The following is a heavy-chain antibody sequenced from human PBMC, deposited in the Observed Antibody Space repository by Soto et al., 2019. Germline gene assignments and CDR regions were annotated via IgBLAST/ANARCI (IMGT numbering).Heavy chain of an antibody. V-gene: IGHV3-23*01. CDR3: ARRSSSWYFDY. CDR1: GFTFSSYA. J-gene: IGHJ4*02. D-gene: IGHD6-13*01. Sequence: EVQLLESGGGLVQPGGSLRLSCAASGFTFSSYAMNWVRQAPGKGLEWVSVISGSGDSTYYADSVKGRFTISRDNSKNTLYLQMNSRSAEDTAVYYCARRSSSWYFDYWGQGTVVTVSS. CDR2: ISGSGDST.